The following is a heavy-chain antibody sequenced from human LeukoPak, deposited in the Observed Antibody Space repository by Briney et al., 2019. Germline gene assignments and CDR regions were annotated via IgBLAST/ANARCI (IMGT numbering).Heavy chain of an antibody. D-gene: IGHD3-22*01. CDR2: INPSGGST. Sequence: ASVKASCKASGYTFTSYYMHWVRQAPGQGLEWMGRINPSGGSTSYAQKFQGRVTMTRDTSTSTVYMERSNRRAEDTGGCYCLXXXYYDSSGYLYWGQGTLVTVSS. J-gene: IGHJ4*02. CDR1: GYTFTSYY. CDR3: LXXXYYDSSGYLY. V-gene: IGHV1-46*01.